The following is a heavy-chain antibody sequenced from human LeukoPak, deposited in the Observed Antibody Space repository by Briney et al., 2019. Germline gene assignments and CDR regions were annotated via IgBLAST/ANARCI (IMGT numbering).Heavy chain of an antibody. D-gene: IGHD3-22*01. Sequence: PGRSLRLSCAASGFTFGSYGMHWVRQAPGKGLEWVAVIWYDGSNKYYGVSVKGRFTISRDNSKNTLCLQMDSLRAEDTAVYYCARVYPPRYYYDSSGYRDYWGQGTLVTVSS. CDR2: IWYDGSNK. CDR3: ARVYPPRYYYDSSGYRDY. J-gene: IGHJ4*02. CDR1: GFTFGSYG. V-gene: IGHV3-33*01.